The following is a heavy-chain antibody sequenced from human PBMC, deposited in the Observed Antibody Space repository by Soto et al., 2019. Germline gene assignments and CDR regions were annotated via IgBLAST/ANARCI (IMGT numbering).Heavy chain of an antibody. CDR3: ARTSAAGKYYYGMDV. CDR2: IYYSGYT. J-gene: IGHJ6*02. V-gene: IGHV4-39*01. D-gene: IGHD6-13*01. Sequence: PPGKGLEWIGSIYYSGYTYYNPSLKSRVTISVDTSKNQFSLKLDSVTAADTAMYYCARTSAAGKYYYGMDVWGQGTTVTVSS.